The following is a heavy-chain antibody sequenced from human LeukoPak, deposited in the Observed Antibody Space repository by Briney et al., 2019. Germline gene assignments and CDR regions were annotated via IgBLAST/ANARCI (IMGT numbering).Heavy chain of an antibody. CDR3: ARDPRWLTPDCTSTSCYENYFDP. D-gene: IGHD2-2*01. J-gene: IGHJ5*02. CDR2: INHSGST. CDR1: GGSFSGYY. Sequence: SETLSLTCAVYGGSFSGYYWSWIRQPPGKGLEWIGEINHSGSTNYNPSLKSRVTISADTSNNQFSLRLSSVTVADTAVYYCARDPRWLTPDCTSTSCYENYFDPWGRGTLVTVSS. V-gene: IGHV4-34*01.